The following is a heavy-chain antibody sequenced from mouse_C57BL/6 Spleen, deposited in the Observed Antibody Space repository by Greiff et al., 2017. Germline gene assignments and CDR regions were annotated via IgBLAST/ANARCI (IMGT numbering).Heavy chain of an antibody. V-gene: IGHV1-18*01. CDR3: ARSGDSYFDY. CDR1: GYTFTDYN. D-gene: IGHD3-1*01. J-gene: IGHJ2*01. CDR2: INPNNGGT. Sequence: DVKLVESGPELVKPGASVKIPCKASGYTFTDYNMDWVKQSHGKSLEWIGDINPNNGGTIYNQKFKGKATLTVDKSSSTAYMELRSLTSEDTAVYYCARSGDSYFDYWGQGTTLTVSS.